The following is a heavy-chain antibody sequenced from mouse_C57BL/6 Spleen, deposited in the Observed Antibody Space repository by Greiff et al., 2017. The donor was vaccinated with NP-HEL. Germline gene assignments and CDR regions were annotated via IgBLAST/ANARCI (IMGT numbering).Heavy chain of an antibody. D-gene: IGHD1-1*01. J-gene: IGHJ1*03. CDR2: IDPYASDS. V-gene: IGHV1-52*01. CDR1: GYTFTSYW. Sequence: QVQLQQPGAELVRPGSSVKLSCKASGYTFTSYWMHWVKQRPIQGLEWIGNIDPYASDSHYNQKFKDKATLTVDKSSSTAYMQLRGLTSEDSAVYYCARDYDSSCHWDFDVWGTGTTVTVSS. CDR3: ARDYDSSCHWDFDV.